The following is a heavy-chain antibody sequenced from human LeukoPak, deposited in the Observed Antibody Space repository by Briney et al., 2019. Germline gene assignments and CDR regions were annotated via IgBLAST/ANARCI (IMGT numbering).Heavy chain of an antibody. CDR1: GGSTSSYY. CDR2: IYYSGST. D-gene: IGHD3-3*01. Sequence: PSETLSLTCTVSGGSTSSYYWSWIRQPPGKGLEWIGYIYYSGSTNYNPSLKSRVTISVDTSKNQFSLKLSSVTAADTAVYYCARSRNYDFWSGHGWFDPWGQGTLVTVSS. CDR3: ARSRNYDFWSGHGWFDP. J-gene: IGHJ5*02. V-gene: IGHV4-59*01.